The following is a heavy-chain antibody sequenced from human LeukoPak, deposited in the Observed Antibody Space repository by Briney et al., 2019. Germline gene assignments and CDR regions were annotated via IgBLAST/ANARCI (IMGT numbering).Heavy chain of an antibody. J-gene: IGHJ4*02. V-gene: IGHV3-7*01. Sequence: GESLKISCKGSGYSFTSYWIGWVRQAPVKGLEWVANIKQDGSEKYYVDSVKGRFTISRDNAKNSLYLQMNSLRAEDTAVYYCARKIFGVVIRSALDYWGQGTLVTVSS. CDR1: GYSFTSYW. CDR2: IKQDGSEK. D-gene: IGHD3-3*01. CDR3: ARKIFGVVIRSALDY.